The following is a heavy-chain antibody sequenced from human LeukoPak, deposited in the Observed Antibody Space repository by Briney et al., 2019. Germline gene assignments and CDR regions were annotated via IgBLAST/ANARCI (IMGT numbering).Heavy chain of an antibody. V-gene: IGHV3-21*01. Sequence: PGGSLRLSCVASGFTFSTYSMNWVRHAPGKGLEWFSPSNSISSYTHYAHPLKGLFTISRDNATNPLFLQMNSLRAEDTAVYYCARITLTGPYGMDVWGQGTTVTVSS. CDR3: ARITLTGPYGMDV. CDR2: SNSISSYT. D-gene: IGHD3-9*01. J-gene: IGHJ6*02. CDR1: GFTFSTYS.